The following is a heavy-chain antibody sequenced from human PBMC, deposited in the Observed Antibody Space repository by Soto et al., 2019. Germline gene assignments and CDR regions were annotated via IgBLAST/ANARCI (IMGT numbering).Heavy chain of an antibody. D-gene: IGHD3-22*01. V-gene: IGHV4-31*03. CDR2: IYYSGST. CDR1: GGSISSGGYY. Sequence: SETLSLTCTVSGGSISSGGYYWSWIRQHPGKGLEWIGYIYYSGSTYYNLSLKSRVTISVDTSKNQFSLKLSSVTAADTAVYYCAKFSYHDSSGYYFYWFDPWGQGALVTVSS. J-gene: IGHJ5*02. CDR3: AKFSYHDSSGYYFYWFDP.